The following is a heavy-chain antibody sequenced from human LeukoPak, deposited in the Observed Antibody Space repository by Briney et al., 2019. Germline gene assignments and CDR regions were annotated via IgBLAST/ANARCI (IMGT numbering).Heavy chain of an antibody. J-gene: IGHJ4*02. Sequence: GGSLRLSCTASGFTFSGHWIHWVRQPPGMGLVWVSRINERGTDSMYAESVKGRFTISRDNAKNTVYLQMNSLRAEDTAVYYCARGSGSYFRATTPDYWGQGTLVTVSS. D-gene: IGHD1-26*01. CDR2: INERGTDS. CDR3: ARGSGSYFRATTPDY. V-gene: IGHV3-74*03. CDR1: GFTFSGHW.